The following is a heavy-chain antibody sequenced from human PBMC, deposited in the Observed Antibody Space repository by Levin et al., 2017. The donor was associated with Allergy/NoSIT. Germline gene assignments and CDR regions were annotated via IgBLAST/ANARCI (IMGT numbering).Heavy chain of an antibody. D-gene: IGHD3-9*01. CDR1: GYTFTGYY. Sequence: ASVKVSCKASGYTFTGYYMHWVRQAPGQGLEWMGRINPNSGGTNYAQKFQGRVTMTRDTSISTAYMELSRLRSDDTAVYYCASSVARYYDILPGYLAWFDPWGQGTLVTVSS. CDR2: INPNSGGT. J-gene: IGHJ5*02. V-gene: IGHV1-2*06. CDR3: ASSVARYYDILPGYLAWFDP.